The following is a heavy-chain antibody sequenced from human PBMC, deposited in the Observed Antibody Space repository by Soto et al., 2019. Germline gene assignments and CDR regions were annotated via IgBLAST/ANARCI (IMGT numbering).Heavy chain of an antibody. V-gene: IGHV3-53*01. CDR3: ARVLYDFWSGYYAFDY. CDR2: IYSGGST. D-gene: IGHD3-3*01. J-gene: IGHJ4*02. Sequence: GSLSLSCPVSVFAAGTNYMRWVSMGTGKGVEWVSVIYSGGSTYYADSVKGRFTISRDNSKNTLYLQMNSRRAEDTAVYYCARVLYDFWSGYYAFDYWGQGTLVTVSA. CDR1: VFAAGTNY.